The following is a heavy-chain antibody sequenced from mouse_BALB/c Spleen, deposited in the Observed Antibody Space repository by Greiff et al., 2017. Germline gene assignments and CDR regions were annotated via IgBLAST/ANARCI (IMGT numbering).Heavy chain of an antibody. V-gene: IGHV5-4*02. D-gene: IGHD1-1*01. CDR2: ISDGGSYT. Sequence: EVHLVESGGGLVKPGGSLKLSCAASGFTFSDYYMYWVRQTPEKRLEWVATISDGGSYTYYPDSVKGRFTISRDNAKNNLYLQMSSLKSEDTAMYYCATYGFAYWGQGTLVTVSA. J-gene: IGHJ3*01. CDR1: GFTFSDYY. CDR3: ATYGFAY.